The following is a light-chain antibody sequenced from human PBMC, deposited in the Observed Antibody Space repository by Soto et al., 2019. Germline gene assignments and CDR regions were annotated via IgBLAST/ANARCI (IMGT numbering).Light chain of an antibody. CDR1: SSDVGGYNY. Sequence: QSVLTQPRSVSGSPGQSVTISCTGASSDVGGYNYVSWYQQHPGKAPKLMIYDVSKRPSGVPDRFSGSKSGNTASLTISGLQAEDEADYYCYTYAGSYTPFGGGTKVTVL. CDR2: DVS. J-gene: IGLJ2*01. CDR3: YTYAGSYTP. V-gene: IGLV2-11*01.